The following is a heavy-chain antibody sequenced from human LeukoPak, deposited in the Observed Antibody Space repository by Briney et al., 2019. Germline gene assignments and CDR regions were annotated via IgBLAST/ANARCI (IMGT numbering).Heavy chain of an antibody. Sequence: ASVKVSCKASGYTFTNYGISWVRQAPGQGLEWMGWISAGKSDTNYARKLRGRVTMTTDTSTNTVYMELRSLRSDDTAVYFCARDGIKYSSLPFYFDYWGQGTLVTVSS. V-gene: IGHV1-18*01. CDR1: GYTFTNYG. CDR2: ISAGKSDT. CDR3: ARDGIKYSSLPFYFDY. D-gene: IGHD6-19*01. J-gene: IGHJ4*02.